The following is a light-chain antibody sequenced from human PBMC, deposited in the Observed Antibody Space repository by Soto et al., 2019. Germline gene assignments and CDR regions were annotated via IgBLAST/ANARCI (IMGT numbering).Light chain of an antibody. CDR1: SSDVGGYNY. J-gene: IGLJ2*01. Sequence: QSALTQPPSVSGSPGQTVTISCTGTSSDVGGYNYVCWYQQHPGKATHLMIYDVSNRPSGVSNRFAGSNSGNTASLTISGLQADDDADYYGSSYTSSSAVVFGGGTKLTVL. V-gene: IGLV2-14*01. CDR3: SSYTSSSAVV. CDR2: DVS.